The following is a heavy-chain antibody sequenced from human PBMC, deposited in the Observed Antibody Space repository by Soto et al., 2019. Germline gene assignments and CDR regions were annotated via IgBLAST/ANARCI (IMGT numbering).Heavy chain of an antibody. CDR1: AFTFNFYS. CDR2: ISFDESKE. Sequence: QVQLVESGGGVVQPGRSLRLSCAASAFTFNFYSMHWVRQAPGKGLESVAVISFDESKEFYADSVKGRFTISRDNSNNTLYLQMNSLRAEDTAVYYCARGSDFYFGSGNLDYWGQGSLVTVSS. V-gene: IGHV3-30-3*01. J-gene: IGHJ4*02. D-gene: IGHD3-10*01. CDR3: ARGSDFYFGSGNLDY.